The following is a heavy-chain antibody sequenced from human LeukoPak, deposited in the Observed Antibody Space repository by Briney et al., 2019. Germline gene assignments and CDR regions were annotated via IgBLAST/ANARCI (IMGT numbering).Heavy chain of an antibody. J-gene: IGHJ6*03. CDR3: ARGQYCSGGSCYPYRLFWYYYYMDV. D-gene: IGHD2-15*01. Sequence: GASVKVSCKASGYTFTSYYMHWVRQAPGQGLEWMGIINPSGGSTSYAQKFQGRVTMTRDMSTSTVYMELSSLRSEDTAVYYCARGQYCSGGSCYPYRLFWYYYYMDVWGKGTTVTVSS. V-gene: IGHV1-46*01. CDR1: GYTFTSYY. CDR2: INPSGGST.